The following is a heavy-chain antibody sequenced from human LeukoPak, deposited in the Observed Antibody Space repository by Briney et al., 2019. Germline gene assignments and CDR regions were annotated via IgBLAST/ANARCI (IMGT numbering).Heavy chain of an antibody. J-gene: IGHJ5*02. CDR1: GYTFTSYY. D-gene: IGHD1-1*01. CDR2: INPSGGST. V-gene: IGHV1-46*03. CDR3: ARGPENGGVPHWFDP. Sequence: ASVKVSCKASGYTFTSYYMQWLRQAPGQGLEWMGIINPSGGSTSYAQKFQGRVTMTRDTSTSTVYMELSSLRSEDTAVYYCARGPENGGVPHWFDPWGQGTLVTVSS.